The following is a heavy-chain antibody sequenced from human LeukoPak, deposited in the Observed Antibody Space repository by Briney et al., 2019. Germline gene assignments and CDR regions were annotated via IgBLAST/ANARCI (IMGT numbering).Heavy chain of an antibody. J-gene: IGHJ4*02. Sequence: PGGSLRLSCAASGFTFSNAWMSWVRQAPGKGLEWVGRIKSKTDDGTTDYAAPVKGRFTISRDDSNNTLYLQMNSLKTEDTAVYYCATEYCGGDCYFDYWGQGTLVTVSS. CDR3: ATEYCGGDCYFDY. CDR1: GFTFSNAW. D-gene: IGHD2-21*02. V-gene: IGHV3-15*01. CDR2: IKSKTDDGTT.